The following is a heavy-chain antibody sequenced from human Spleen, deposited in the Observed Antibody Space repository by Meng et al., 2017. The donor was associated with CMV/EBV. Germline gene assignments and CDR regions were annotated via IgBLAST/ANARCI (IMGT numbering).Heavy chain of an antibody. CDR3: ARAPLEYSSSSDAFDI. Sequence: SETLSLTCTVSGGSITSDYWSWIRQPPGKGLEWIAYIHNNGRTNYVPSLKSRVTLSVDTSKNQFSLKLSSVTAADTAVYYCARAPLEYSSSSDAFDIWGQGTMVTVSS. D-gene: IGHD6-6*01. CDR2: IHNNGRT. V-gene: IGHV4-59*12. CDR1: GGSITSDY. J-gene: IGHJ3*02.